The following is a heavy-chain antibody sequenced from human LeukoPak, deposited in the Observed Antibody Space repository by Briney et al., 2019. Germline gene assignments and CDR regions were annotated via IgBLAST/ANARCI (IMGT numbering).Heavy chain of an antibody. CDR3: ARDHFGGFDY. Sequence: GGSLRLSCAPSVFTFSSYSMNWVRQAPGKGLEWVSYISSSSSTIYYADSVKGRFTISRDNAKNSLYLQMNSLRAEDTAVDYCARDHFGGFDYWGQGTLVTVSS. V-gene: IGHV3-48*01. CDR1: VFTFSSYS. D-gene: IGHD3-10*01. J-gene: IGHJ4*02. CDR2: ISSSSSTI.